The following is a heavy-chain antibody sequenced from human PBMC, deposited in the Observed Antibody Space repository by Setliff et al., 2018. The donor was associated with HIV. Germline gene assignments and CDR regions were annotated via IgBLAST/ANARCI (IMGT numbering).Heavy chain of an antibody. Sequence: GGSLRLSCAAFGFTFSSYGMSWVRQAPGKGLEWVSTISGRDGRTYYADSVKGRFTISRDSSKNTLYLQMNSLRAEDTAVYYCAKDRLLDGSSWYYLDYWGQGTLVTVSS. V-gene: IGHV3-23*01. D-gene: IGHD6-13*01. CDR1: GFTFSSYG. CDR3: AKDRLLDGSSWYYLDY. J-gene: IGHJ4*02. CDR2: ISGRDGRT.